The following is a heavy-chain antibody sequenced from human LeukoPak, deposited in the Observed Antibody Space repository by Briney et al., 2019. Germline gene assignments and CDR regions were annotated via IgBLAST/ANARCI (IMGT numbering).Heavy chain of an antibody. Sequence: GGSLRLSCAASGFTFSDYYMSWIRQAPGKGLEWVSYISSSGSTIYYADSVKGRFTISRDNVKNSLYLQMNSLRAEDTAVYYCARDNYDSSGYFFDYWGQGTLVTVSS. J-gene: IGHJ4*02. V-gene: IGHV3-11*01. CDR2: ISSSGSTI. D-gene: IGHD3-22*01. CDR1: GFTFSDYY. CDR3: ARDNYDSSGYFFDY.